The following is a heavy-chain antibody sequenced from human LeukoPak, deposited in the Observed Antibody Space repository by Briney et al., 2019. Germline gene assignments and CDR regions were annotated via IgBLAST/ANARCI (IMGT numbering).Heavy chain of an antibody. CDR2: MYHSGNT. J-gene: IGHJ5*02. V-gene: IGHV4-38-2*02. CDR1: GYSLSSGHY. D-gene: IGHD3-10*01. Sequence: SETLSLTCTVSGYSLSSGHYWGWIRQPPGKGLEGIGSMYHSGNTYHNPPLKGRDSISEDPSEHPFSLKVRSVTAPGPAVYYCARGPRFGELLWHWFDPWGEGTLVAVS. CDR3: ARGPRFGELLWHWFDP.